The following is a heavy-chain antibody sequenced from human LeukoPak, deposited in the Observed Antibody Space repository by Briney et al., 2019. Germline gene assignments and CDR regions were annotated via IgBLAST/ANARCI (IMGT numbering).Heavy chain of an antibody. D-gene: IGHD5-18*01. V-gene: IGHV1-69*05. CDR3: ARGGHSYGYSYFDY. J-gene: IGHJ4*02. Sequence: SVKVSCKASGGTFSSYAISWVRQAPGQGLEWMGGIIPIFGTASYAQKFQGRVTITTDESTSTAYMELSSLRSEDTAVYYCARGGHSYGYSYFDYWGQGTLVTVSS. CDR2: IIPIFGTA. CDR1: GGTFSSYA.